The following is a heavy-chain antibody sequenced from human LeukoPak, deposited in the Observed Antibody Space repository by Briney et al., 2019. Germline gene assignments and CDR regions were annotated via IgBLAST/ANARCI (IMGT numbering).Heavy chain of an antibody. V-gene: IGHV1-24*01. CDR1: GYTLTELS. D-gene: IGHD1-26*01. CDR3: ATGVGSFDYYYYHYMDV. Sequence: ASVKVSCKVSGYTLTELSMHWVRQAPGKGLEWMGGFDPEDGETIYAQKFQGRVTMTEDTSTDTAYMELSSLRSEDTAVYYCATGVGSFDYYYYHYMDVWGKGTTVTVSS. J-gene: IGHJ6*03. CDR2: FDPEDGET.